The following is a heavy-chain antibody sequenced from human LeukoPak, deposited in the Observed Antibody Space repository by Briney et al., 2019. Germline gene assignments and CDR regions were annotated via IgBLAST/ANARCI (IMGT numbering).Heavy chain of an antibody. CDR1: GVSISSYY. J-gene: IGHJ4*02. V-gene: IGHV4-59*08. CDR3: ARHGGSYSFDY. D-gene: IGHD1-26*01. CDR2: IDYSGTT. Sequence: PSETLSLTCTVSGVSISSYYWSWVRQPPGKELDWIGYIDYSGTTHYNPSLKSRVTISVDTSKNQFSLKLSSVTAADTAAYFCARHGGSYSFDYWGQGTLVTVSS.